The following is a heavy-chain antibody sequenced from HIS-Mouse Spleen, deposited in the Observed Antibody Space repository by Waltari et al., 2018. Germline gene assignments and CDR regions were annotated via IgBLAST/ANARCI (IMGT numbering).Heavy chain of an antibody. J-gene: IGHJ2*01. CDR1: GGSISSSSYY. CDR3: AREIPYSSSWYDWYFDL. CDR2: IYYNGST. V-gene: IGHV4-39*07. Sequence: QLQLQESGPGLVKPSETLSLTCTVSGGSISSSSYYWGWIRQPPGKGLEWIGSIYYNGSTNYNPSLKSRVTISVDTSKNQVSLKLSSVTAADTAVYYCAREIPYSSSWYDWYFDLWGRGTLVTVSS. D-gene: IGHD6-13*01.